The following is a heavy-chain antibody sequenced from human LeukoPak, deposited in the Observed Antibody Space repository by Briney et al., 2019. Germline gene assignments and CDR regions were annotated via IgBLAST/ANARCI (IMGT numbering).Heavy chain of an antibody. CDR3: AKRWGITGTTYFDL. D-gene: IGHD1-20*01. CDR1: GFTLSSYA. Sequence: GGSLRLSCAASGFTLSSYAMSWVRQAPGKGLDWVSAISGSGGSTYYADSVKGRFTISRDNSKNTLYLQMNSLRAEDTAVYYCAKRWGITGTTYFDLWGRGTLVTVSS. CDR2: ISGSGGST. V-gene: IGHV3-23*01. J-gene: IGHJ2*01.